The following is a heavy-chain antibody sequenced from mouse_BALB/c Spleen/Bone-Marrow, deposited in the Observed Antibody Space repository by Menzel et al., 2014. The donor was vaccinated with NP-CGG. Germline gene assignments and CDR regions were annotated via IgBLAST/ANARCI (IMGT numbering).Heavy chain of an antibody. CDR1: GYTFTSYV. CDR3: ARGGTVVGGF. D-gene: IGHD1-1*01. CDR2: INPFNDGN. Sequence: SXKVSCMASGYTFTSYVMHWVKQKPGQGLEWIGYINPFNDGNEYNEKFKVKATLTSDKSSSTAYMELNSLTSEDSAVYYCARGGTVVGGFWGQGTTLTVTS. J-gene: IGHJ2*01. V-gene: IGHV1-14*01.